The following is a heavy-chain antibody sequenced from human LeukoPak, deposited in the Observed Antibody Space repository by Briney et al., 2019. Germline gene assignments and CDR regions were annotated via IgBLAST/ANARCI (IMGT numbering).Heavy chain of an antibody. CDR1: GGSISSYY. V-gene: IGHV4-59*01. D-gene: IGHD3-10*01. CDR2: TYYSGST. CDR3: ARERRITMVRGVINSLDV. Sequence: SETLSLTCTVSGGSISSYYWSWIRQPPGKGLEWIGYTYYSGSTNYNPSLKSRVTISVDTSKNQFSLKLGSVTAADTAVYYCARERRITMVRGVINSLDVWGKGTTVTVSS. J-gene: IGHJ6*04.